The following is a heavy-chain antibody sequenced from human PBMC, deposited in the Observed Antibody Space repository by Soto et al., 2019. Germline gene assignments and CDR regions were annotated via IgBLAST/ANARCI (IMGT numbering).Heavy chain of an antibody. CDR1: GGSCSCYY. D-gene: IGHD3-22*01. CDR3: ARVLNYYDSSGTPNYYYGMDV. J-gene: IGHJ6*02. CDR2: INHSGST. V-gene: IGHV4-34*01. Sequence: SETLSLTCAVDGGSCSCYYWSWIRQPPGKGLEWIGEINHSGSTNYNPSLKSRVTISVDTSKNQFSLKLSSVTAADTAVYYCARVLNYYDSSGTPNYYYGMDVWGQGTTVTVSS.